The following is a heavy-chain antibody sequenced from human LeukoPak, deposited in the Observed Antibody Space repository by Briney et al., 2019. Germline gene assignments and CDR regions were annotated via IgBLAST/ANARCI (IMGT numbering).Heavy chain of an antibody. CDR2: MNHDRSEI. V-gene: IGHV3-7*01. CDR1: GFSLNRYW. J-gene: IGHJ3*02. D-gene: IGHD3/OR15-3a*01. CDR3: ARDFWDSQSDYNDAFDI. Sequence: GGSLRLSCAVSGFSLNRYWMSWVRLTPGKGLEWVATMNHDRSEIYHADSVKGRFTISRDDAKNSLYLQMNSLRAEDTAVYYCARDFWDSQSDYNDAFDIWGQGTMVTVSS.